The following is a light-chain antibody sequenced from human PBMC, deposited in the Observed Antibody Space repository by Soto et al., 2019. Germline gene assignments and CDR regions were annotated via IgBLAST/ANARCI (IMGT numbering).Light chain of an antibody. CDR3: QQYQKWPPIT. J-gene: IGKJ5*01. Sequence: EIVMTQSPATLSASPGERVTFSCRASQSVSRNLAWYQQKPGHGPRLLIYGASSRATGIPDRFSGSGAGTEFTLTITGLQSEDFAVYYCQQYQKWPPITFGQGTRRDIK. V-gene: IGKV3-15*01. CDR1: QSVSRN. CDR2: GAS.